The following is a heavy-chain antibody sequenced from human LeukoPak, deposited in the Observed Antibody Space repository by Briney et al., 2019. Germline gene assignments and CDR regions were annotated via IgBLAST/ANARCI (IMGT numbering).Heavy chain of an antibody. V-gene: IGHV4-34*01. Sequence: SETLSLTCTVSGDSISSYYWSWIRQSAGKGLEWIGEINHSGSTNYNPSLKSRVTISVDTSKNQFSLKLSSVTAADTAVYYCARRRGAAYFDYWGQGTLVTVSS. CDR2: INHSGST. J-gene: IGHJ4*02. CDR3: ARRRGAAYFDY. CDR1: GDSISSYY. D-gene: IGHD1-26*01.